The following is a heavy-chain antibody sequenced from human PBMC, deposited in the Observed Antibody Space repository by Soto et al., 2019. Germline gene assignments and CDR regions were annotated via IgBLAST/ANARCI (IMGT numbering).Heavy chain of an antibody. V-gene: IGHV1-3*01. D-gene: IGHD2-21*02. CDR3: ARGFSGGDAAWFDA. CDR2: INPGNGNT. CDR1: GYTFTSYA. Sequence: QVQLVQSGAEVKKPGASVKVSCKASGYTFTSYAMHWVRQAPGQRLEWMGWINPGNGNTKYSQKFQGRVTITRDTSAGIAYMGMSSLRSEATAVYYCARGFSGGDAAWFDACGKGTLVSVSS. J-gene: IGHJ5*02.